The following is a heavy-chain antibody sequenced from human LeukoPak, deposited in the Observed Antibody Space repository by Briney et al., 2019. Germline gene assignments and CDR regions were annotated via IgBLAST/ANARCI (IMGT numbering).Heavy chain of an antibody. V-gene: IGHV3-11*05. Sequence: GGSLRLSCAASGFTFSDYYMSWIRQAPGKGLEWVSYISSSSSYTNYADSVKGRFTISRDNAKNSLYLQMNSLRAEDTAVYYCARGPSAAAGIDYYYYGMDVWGQGTTVIVSS. CDR1: GFTFSDYY. D-gene: IGHD6-13*01. CDR2: ISSSSSYT. J-gene: IGHJ6*02. CDR3: ARGPSAAAGIDYYYYGMDV.